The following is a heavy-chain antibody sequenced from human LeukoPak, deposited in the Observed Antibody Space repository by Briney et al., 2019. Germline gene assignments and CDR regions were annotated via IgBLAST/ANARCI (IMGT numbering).Heavy chain of an antibody. V-gene: IGHV3-23*01. J-gene: IGHJ4*02. CDR1: GFTFSSYA. D-gene: IGHD2-2*01. Sequence: GGSLRLSCAASGFTFSSYAMSWVRQAPGKGLEWVSAISGSGGSTYYADSVKGRFTISRDNSKNTLYLQMNSLRAEDTAVYYCTTDWVCSSTSCPENDYWGQGTLVTVSS. CDR3: TTDWVCSSTSCPENDY. CDR2: ISGSGGST.